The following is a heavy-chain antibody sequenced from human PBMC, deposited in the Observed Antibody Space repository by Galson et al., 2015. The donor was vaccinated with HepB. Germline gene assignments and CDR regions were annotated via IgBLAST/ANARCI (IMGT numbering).Heavy chain of an antibody. CDR2: IDWDDDK. Sequence: PALVKPTQTLTLTCTFSGFSLRTSGMCVSWIRQPPGKALEWLALIDWDDDKYYSTSLKTRLTISKDTSKNQVVLTMTNMDPVDTATYYCARTLLDFGVVMGYGMDVWGKGTTVTVSS. V-gene: IGHV2-70*01. D-gene: IGHD3-3*01. CDR1: GFSLRTSGMC. CDR3: ARTLLDFGVVMGYGMDV. J-gene: IGHJ6*04.